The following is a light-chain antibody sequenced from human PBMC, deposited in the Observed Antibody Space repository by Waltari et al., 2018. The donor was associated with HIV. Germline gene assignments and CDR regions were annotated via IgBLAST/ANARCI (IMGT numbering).Light chain of an antibody. CDR2: GNS. CDR1: SSNIGAGFD. Sequence: QSLLTQPPSVSGAPGQRVTISCTGSSSNIGAGFDVHWYQQLPGTVPKLLIYGNSNRPSGVPHRFSGSKSGTAASLAITGLQAEDEADYYCQSYDRSLSGYVVFGGVTKLTVL. V-gene: IGLV1-40*01. J-gene: IGLJ2*01. CDR3: QSYDRSLSGYVV.